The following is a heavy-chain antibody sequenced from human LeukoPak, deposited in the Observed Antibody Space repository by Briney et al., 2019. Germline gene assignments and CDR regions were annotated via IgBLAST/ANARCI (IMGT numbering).Heavy chain of an antibody. V-gene: IGHV3-23*01. Sequence: GGSLRLSCAASGFTLSSHAMSWVRQAPGKGLEWVSAISASGDGIYYTDSVKGRFTMSRDNSKDTLYLQMNSLRADDTAVYYCAKTPGGAAVNRVFDHWGQGALVNVSS. J-gene: IGHJ4*02. CDR1: GFTLSSHA. CDR3: AKTPGGAAVNRVFDH. CDR2: ISASGDGI. D-gene: IGHD1-14*01.